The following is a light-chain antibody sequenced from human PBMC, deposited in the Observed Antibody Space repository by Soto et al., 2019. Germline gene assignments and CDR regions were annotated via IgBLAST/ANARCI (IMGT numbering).Light chain of an antibody. CDR1: SSNIGSNY. CDR3: AAWDDSPYV. J-gene: IGLJ1*01. CDR2: RNN. Sequence: QSVLTQPPSASGTPGQRVTISCSGSSSNIGSNYVYWYQQLPGTAPKLLIYRNNQRPSGVPDRFSGSKSGTSASLAISGLRSEDEADYYCAAWDDSPYVFGTGTKLTVL. V-gene: IGLV1-47*01.